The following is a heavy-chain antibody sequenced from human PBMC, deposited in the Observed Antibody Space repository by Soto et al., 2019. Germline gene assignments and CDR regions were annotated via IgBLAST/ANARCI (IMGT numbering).Heavy chain of an antibody. D-gene: IGHD2-15*01. V-gene: IGHV3-33*01. J-gene: IGHJ6*03. Sequence: QVQLVESGGGVVQSGTSLRLSCAASGFTFSSYGMHWVRQAPGKGLEWVAVIWYDGSNKYYADSVKGRFTISRDNSKHTLYMQKHSLRAEDTAVYYCARGACSGGSCYYYCYYMDVWGKGTTVTVSS. CDR3: ARGACSGGSCYYYCYYMDV. CDR1: GFTFSSYG. CDR2: IWYDGSNK.